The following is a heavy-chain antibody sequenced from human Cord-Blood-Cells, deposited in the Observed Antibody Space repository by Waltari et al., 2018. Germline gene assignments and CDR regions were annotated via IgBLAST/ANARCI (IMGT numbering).Heavy chain of an antibody. CDR3: ARVAGRYYYDSSGYYAFDI. J-gene: IGHJ3*02. Sequence: QVQLVQSGAAVKKPGASVKVSCKASGYTFTSYGISWVRQAPGKGLEWMGWISAYNGNTNYAQKLQGRVTMTTDTSTSTAYMELRSLRSDDTAVYYCARVAGRYYYDSSGYYAFDIWGQGTMVTVSS. CDR2: ISAYNGNT. D-gene: IGHD3-22*01. CDR1: GYTFTSYG. V-gene: IGHV1-18*01.